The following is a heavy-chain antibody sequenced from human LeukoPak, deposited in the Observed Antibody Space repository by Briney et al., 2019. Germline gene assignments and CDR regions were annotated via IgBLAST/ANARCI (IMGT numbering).Heavy chain of an antibody. CDR3: ARDLEDCSGGSCYSAFDY. D-gene: IGHD2-15*01. Sequence: PGGSLRLSCAASGFTFSSYEMNWVRQAPGKGLEWVSYISSSGNTIYYADSVKGRFTISRDNAKNSLYLQMNSLRAEDTAVYYCARDLEDCSGGSCYSAFDYWGQGTLVTVSS. CDR1: GFTFSSYE. J-gene: IGHJ4*02. V-gene: IGHV3-48*03. CDR2: ISSSGNTI.